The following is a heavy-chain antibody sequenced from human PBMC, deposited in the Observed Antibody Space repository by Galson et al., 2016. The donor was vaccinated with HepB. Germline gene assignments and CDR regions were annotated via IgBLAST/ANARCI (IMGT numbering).Heavy chain of an antibody. Sequence: SLRLSCAASGITFGDYAMSWFRQAPGKGLEWVGLIRSKAYSGTAEYAASVKGRFTNSRDDSESIAYLQLNSLKTEDTAVYYCTRGSESGGSGYWHFDLWGRGTLVTVSS. CDR3: TRGSESGGSGYWHFDL. D-gene: IGHD6-19*01. CDR1: GITFGDYA. J-gene: IGHJ2*01. CDR2: IRSKAYSGTA. V-gene: IGHV3-49*03.